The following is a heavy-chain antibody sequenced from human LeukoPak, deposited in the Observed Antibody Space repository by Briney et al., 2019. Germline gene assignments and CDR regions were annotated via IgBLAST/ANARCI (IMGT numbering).Heavy chain of an antibody. J-gene: IGHJ4*01. D-gene: IGHD2-21*01. CDR2: IYSAGNT. V-gene: IGHV3-53*01. CDR3: ASSYCGGTLCYDHY. CDR1: AFTVGGNY. Sequence: PGGSLRLSCAASAFTVGGNYMSWVRQAPGKGLEWVSAIYSAGNTYYADSVKGRFTISRDNSKNTLYLQMNSLRAEDTAVYYCASSYCGGTLCYDHYWGHGTLVTVSS.